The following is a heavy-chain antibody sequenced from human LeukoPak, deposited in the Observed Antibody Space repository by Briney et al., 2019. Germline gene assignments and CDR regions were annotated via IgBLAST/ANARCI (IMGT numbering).Heavy chain of an antibody. V-gene: IGHV4-59*08. Sequence: SETLSLTCTVSGGSISSYYWSWIRQPPGKGLEWIGYIYYSGSTNYNPSLKSRVTISVDTSENQFSLKLSSVTAADTAVYYCARHKGGDYYYGMDVWGQGTTVTVSS. CDR1: GGSISSYY. CDR3: ARHKGGDYYYGMDV. J-gene: IGHJ6*02. CDR2: IYYSGST. D-gene: IGHD4-17*01.